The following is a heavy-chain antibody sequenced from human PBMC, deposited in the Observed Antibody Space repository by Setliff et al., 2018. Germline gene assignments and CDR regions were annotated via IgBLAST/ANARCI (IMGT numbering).Heavy chain of an antibody. CDR2: ISPYNGDT. CDR3: ARSPPNRGSGSGWSSQNCDY. Sequence: ASVKVSCKASGYSFTSYGISWVRQAPGQGLEWMGWISPYNGDTRFQQKCQGRVTVTTDTPTSTGYWERRSLTSDDTAVYYCARSPPNRGSGSGWSSQNCDYWGQGTLVTVSS. J-gene: IGHJ4*02. CDR1: GYSFTSYG. D-gene: IGHD6-19*01. V-gene: IGHV1-18*04.